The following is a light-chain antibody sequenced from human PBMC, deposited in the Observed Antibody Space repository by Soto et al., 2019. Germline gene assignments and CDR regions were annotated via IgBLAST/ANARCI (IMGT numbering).Light chain of an antibody. CDR1: ERIYSAY. CDR2: ADS. V-gene: IGKV3-11*01. CDR3: QQRYNWPIT. J-gene: IGKJ5*01. Sequence: EVVLTQSPGTLSLSRGERATLSYRASERIYSAYLGWYQQKPGQAPRLLIYADSNRATGIPARFSGSGSGTDFTLTISSLQPEDFSVYYCQQRYNWPITFGQGTRLEI.